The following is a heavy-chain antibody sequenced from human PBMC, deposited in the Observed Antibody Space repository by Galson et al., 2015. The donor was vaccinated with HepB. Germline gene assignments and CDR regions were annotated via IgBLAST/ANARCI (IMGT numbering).Heavy chain of an antibody. J-gene: IGHJ2*01. Sequence: PALVTPTQTLTLTCPFSGFSLSTSGVGVGWIRQPPGKALEWLALISWDDDKRYSPSLKSRLTITKDTSKNQVVRTMTNMDPVDTATYYCAHSTRVRASHWYVDLWGRGTLVTVSS. CDR3: AHSTRVRASHWYVDL. CDR2: ISWDDDK. V-gene: IGHV2-5*02. CDR1: GFSLSTSGVG. D-gene: IGHD3-10*01.